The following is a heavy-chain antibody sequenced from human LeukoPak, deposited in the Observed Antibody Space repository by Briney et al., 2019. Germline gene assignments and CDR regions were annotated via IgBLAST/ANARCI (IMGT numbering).Heavy chain of an antibody. V-gene: IGHV3-33*01. J-gene: IGHJ4*02. CDR1: GFTFSTYG. D-gene: IGHD6-13*01. CDR2: IWYDGDNK. Sequence: GGSLRLSCAASGFTFSTYGMHWVRQAPGKGLEWVAVIWYDGDNKYYADSVKGRFTISRDNSKNTLYLQMNSLRAADTAVYYCARDLYSISFDYWGQGTLVTVSS. CDR3: ARDLYSISFDY.